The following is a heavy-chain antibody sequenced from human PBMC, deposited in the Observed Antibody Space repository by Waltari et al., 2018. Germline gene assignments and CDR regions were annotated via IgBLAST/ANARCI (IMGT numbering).Heavy chain of an antibody. J-gene: IGHJ4*02. D-gene: IGHD2-8*02. CDR1: GYTFTDYH. CDR2: INPKSGGT. CDR3: ARRSCTGECYAPYVY. V-gene: IGHV1-2*04. Sequence: QVQLVQSGAEVTKPGASVKVSCKPSGYTFTDYHIPWVRQAPGQGREWMGWINPKSGGTYYAQTFQGWVTMTRDTSTSTVYMELSSLKSDDTAVYYCARRSCTGECYAPYVYWGQGSLVTVSS.